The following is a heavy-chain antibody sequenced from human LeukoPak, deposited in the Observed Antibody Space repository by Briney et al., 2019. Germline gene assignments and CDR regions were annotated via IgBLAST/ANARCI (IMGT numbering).Heavy chain of an antibody. CDR3: AKRGIVIRGVLIMGFHKAAHYFDY. V-gene: IGHV3-23*01. Sequence: GGSLRLSCVVSGITVSNYDINWVRQAPGKGLEWVSGIRESGGGTNYADSVKGRFTTSRDNSKNTVYLQMNSLRAEDTAVYFCAKRGIVIRGVLIMGFHKAAHYFDYWGQGTLVTVSS. CDR2: IRESGGGT. J-gene: IGHJ4*02. CDR1: GITVSNYD. D-gene: IGHD3-10*01.